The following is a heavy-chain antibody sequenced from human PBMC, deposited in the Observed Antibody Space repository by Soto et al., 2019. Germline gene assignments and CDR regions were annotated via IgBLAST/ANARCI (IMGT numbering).Heavy chain of an antibody. D-gene: IGHD5-12*01. J-gene: IGHJ4*02. CDR1: GFSLTTRGVA. V-gene: IGHV2-5*02. Sequence: QITLKESGPALVRPTQTLTLTCSFSGFSLTTRGVAVGWIRQPPGKALEWLALIFWDDDKWYSPSLRSSLTTTADAPTNPVVPTRPNMAPVDTATYSGAHRPRGYAYYFAQWGQGTLVTVSS. CDR3: AHRPRGYAYYFAQ. CDR2: IFWDDDK.